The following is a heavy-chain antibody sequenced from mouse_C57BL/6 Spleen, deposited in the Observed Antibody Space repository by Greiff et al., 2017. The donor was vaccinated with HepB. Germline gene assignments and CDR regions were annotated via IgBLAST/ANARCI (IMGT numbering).Heavy chain of an antibody. D-gene: IGHD2-4*01. V-gene: IGHV1-82*01. J-gene: IGHJ3*01. Sequence: QVQLKESGPELVKPGASVKISCKASGYAFSSSWMNWVKQRPGKGLEWIGRIYPGDGDTNYNGKFKGKATLTADKSSSTAYMQLSSLTSEDSAVYFCARSADDSWFAYWGQGTLVTVSA. CDR2: IYPGDGDT. CDR1: GYAFSSSW. CDR3: ARSADDSWFAY.